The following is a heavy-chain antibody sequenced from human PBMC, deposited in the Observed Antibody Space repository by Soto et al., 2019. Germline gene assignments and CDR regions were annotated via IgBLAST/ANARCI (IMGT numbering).Heavy chain of an antibody. D-gene: IGHD4-17*01. CDR2: IYWNDDK. CDR3: AHRGYGDYPRDNWFDP. CDR1: GFSLNTGGAG. V-gene: IGHV2-5*01. Sequence: QITLRESGPTLVKPTQTLTLTCTFSGFSLNTGGAGVGWIRQPPGKALAWLALIYWNDDKRYSPSLKSKLTITKDASKNQVVLTMTNMDPVDTATYYCAHRGYGDYPRDNWFDPWGQGTLVTVSS. J-gene: IGHJ5*02.